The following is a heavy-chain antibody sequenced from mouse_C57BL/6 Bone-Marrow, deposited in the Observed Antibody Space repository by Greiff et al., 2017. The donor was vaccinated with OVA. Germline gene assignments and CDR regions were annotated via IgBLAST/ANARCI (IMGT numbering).Heavy chain of an antibody. Sequence: VKLQQPGAELVRPGTSVKLSCKASGYTFTSYWMHWVKQRPGQGLEWIGVIDPSDSYTNYNQKFKGKATLTVDTSSSTAYMQLSSLTSEDSAVYYCARFPPTGSYFDYWGQGTTLTVSS. V-gene: IGHV1-59*01. CDR3: ARFPPTGSYFDY. J-gene: IGHJ2*01. CDR1: GYTFTSYW. D-gene: IGHD4-1*02. CDR2: IDPSDSYT.